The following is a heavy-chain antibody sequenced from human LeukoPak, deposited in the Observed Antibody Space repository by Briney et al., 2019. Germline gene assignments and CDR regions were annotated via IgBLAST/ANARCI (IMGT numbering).Heavy chain of an antibody. CDR2: ISGSGGST. V-gene: IGHV3-23*01. Sequence: PGGSLRFSCAASGFTFSSYAMSWVRQAPGKGLKWVSAISGSGGSTYYADSVKGRFTISRDNSQSTLFLQMNSLRAEDTAVYYCAKDPRVGSRVATPCHWGQGTLVTVSS. J-gene: IGHJ4*02. CDR3: AKDPRVGSRVATPCH. D-gene: IGHD5-24*01. CDR1: GFTFSSYA.